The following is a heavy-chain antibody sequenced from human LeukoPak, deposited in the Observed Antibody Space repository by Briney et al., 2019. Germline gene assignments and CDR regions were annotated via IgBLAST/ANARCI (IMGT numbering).Heavy chain of an antibody. Sequence: SVKVSCKASGGTFSSYAISWVRRAPGQGLEWVGGIIPIFGTANYAQKFQGRVTITTDESTSTAYMELSSLRSEDTAVYYCARGIGKGTRLYYYYYMDVWGKGTTVTVSS. J-gene: IGHJ6*03. CDR1: GGTFSSYA. CDR2: IIPIFGTA. D-gene: IGHD1-1*01. V-gene: IGHV1-69*05. CDR3: ARGIGKGTRLYYYYYMDV.